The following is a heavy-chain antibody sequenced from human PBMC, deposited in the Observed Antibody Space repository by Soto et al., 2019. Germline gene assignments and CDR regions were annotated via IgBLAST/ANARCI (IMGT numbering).Heavy chain of an antibody. Sequence: EVQLLDSGGALVQPGGSLRLSCAVSGLTFKDHDMTWVRQAPGKGLEWVSAISGGGDTTYYADSVKGRFTISRDNSRNTVYLQMNSLRVEDTALYYCASRAGAVAYYVDFWGQGTLVTVSS. V-gene: IGHV3-23*01. CDR3: ASRAGAVAYYVDF. D-gene: IGHD6-19*01. J-gene: IGHJ4*02. CDR2: ISGGGDTT. CDR1: GLTFKDHD.